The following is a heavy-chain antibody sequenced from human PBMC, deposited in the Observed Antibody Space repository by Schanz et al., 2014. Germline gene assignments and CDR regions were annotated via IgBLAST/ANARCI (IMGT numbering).Heavy chain of an antibody. Sequence: VQLLQSGGALVQPGGSLRLSCSASGFTFSTYAMSWVRQAPGKGPEWVSSLTGSGGGTYYADSVRVRFAISRDNSKNTLDLQMNSLRAEDTAIYYCAKDLAAVGVFDYWGQGSLVTVSS. V-gene: IGHV3-23*01. CDR1: GFTFSTYA. D-gene: IGHD6-13*01. J-gene: IGHJ4*02. CDR2: LTGSGGGT. CDR3: AKDLAAVGVFDY.